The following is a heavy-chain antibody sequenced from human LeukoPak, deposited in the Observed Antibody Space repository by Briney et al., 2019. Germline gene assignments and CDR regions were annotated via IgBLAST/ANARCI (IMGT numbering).Heavy chain of an antibody. V-gene: IGHV3-23*01. CDR2: ISGSGGST. Sequence: GGSLRLSCAASGFTFSSYAMSWVRQAPGKGLEWVSAISGSGGSTYYEDSVKGRFTISRDNSKNTLYLQMNSLRAEDTAVYYCAKDGHYYYYNMDVWGKGTTVTVSS. D-gene: IGHD3/OR15-3a*01. CDR3: AKDGHYYYYNMDV. J-gene: IGHJ6*03. CDR1: GFTFSSYA.